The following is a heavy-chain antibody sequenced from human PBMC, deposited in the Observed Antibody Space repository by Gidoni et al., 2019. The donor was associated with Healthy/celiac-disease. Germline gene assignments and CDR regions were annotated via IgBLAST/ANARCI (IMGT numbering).Heavy chain of an antibody. V-gene: IGHV3-7*01. CDR3: ARDKRDYGDYVGYFDL. CDR2: IKQDGSEK. J-gene: IGHJ2*01. D-gene: IGHD4-17*01. CDR1: GFTFSSYW. Sequence: EVQLVESGGGLVQPGGSLRLSCAASGFTFSSYWMSWVRQAPGTGLAWAANIKQDGSEKYYVDSVKGRFAISRDNAKNSLYLQMNSLRAEDTAVYYCARDKRDYGDYVGYFDLWGRGTLVTVSS.